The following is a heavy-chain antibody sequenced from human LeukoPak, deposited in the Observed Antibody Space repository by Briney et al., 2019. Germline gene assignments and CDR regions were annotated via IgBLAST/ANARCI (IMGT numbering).Heavy chain of an antibody. CDR3: AKFRNPYTPVDFDY. CDR2: MRGSGDNT. J-gene: IGHJ4*02. D-gene: IGHD3-16*02. V-gene: IGHV3-23*01. CDR1: GFSFSNYV. Sequence: GGSLRLSCAATGFSFSNYVMGWVRQAPGKGLEWVSGMRGSGDNTYYAPSVKGRFTISRDNSKNTVYLQMTSLRAEDTALYYCAKFRNPYTPVDFDYWGQGTLVTVSP.